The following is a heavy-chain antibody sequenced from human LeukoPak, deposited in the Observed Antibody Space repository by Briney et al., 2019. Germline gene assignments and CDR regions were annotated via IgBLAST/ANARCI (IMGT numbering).Heavy chain of an antibody. J-gene: IGHJ6*02. D-gene: IGHD1-14*01. CDR2: ISSSSTYI. CDR3: AKDTTQTTHSDYYYYGMDV. CDR1: GFTFSSYS. Sequence: GESLRLSCAASGFTFSSYSMNWVRQAPGKGLEWVSFISSSSTYIYYTDSVKGRFTVSRDNAKNSLYLQMNSLRAEDTAVYYCAKDTTQTTHSDYYYYGMDVWGQGTTVTVSS. V-gene: IGHV3-21*01.